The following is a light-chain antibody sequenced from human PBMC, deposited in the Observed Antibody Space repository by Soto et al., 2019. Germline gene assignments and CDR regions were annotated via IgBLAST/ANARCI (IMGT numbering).Light chain of an antibody. CDR2: EVS. V-gene: IGLV2-14*01. Sequence: QSALTQPASVSGSPGQSITSSCTGTSSDVGGYNYVSWYQQHPGKAPKLMIYEVSNRPSGVSNRFSGSKSGNTASLTISGLQAEDEADYYCSSYTRSSPPWVFGGGTKVPVL. CDR3: SSYTRSSPPWV. J-gene: IGLJ3*02. CDR1: SSDVGGYNY.